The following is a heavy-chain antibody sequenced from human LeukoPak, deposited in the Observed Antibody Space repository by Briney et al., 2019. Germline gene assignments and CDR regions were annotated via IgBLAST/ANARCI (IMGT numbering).Heavy chain of an antibody. CDR1: DGSISSTSYY. CDR2: IYYRGST. Sequence: PSETLSLTCTVSDGSISSTSYYWGWLRQPPGKGLEWIGSIYYRGSTYYNPSLKSRVTISVDTSKIQFSLSSVTTADTAVYYCARHSRGPTAGPAFDYWGQGTLVTVSS. CDR3: ARHSRGPTAGPAFDY. D-gene: IGHD6-13*01. J-gene: IGHJ4*02. V-gene: IGHV4-39*01.